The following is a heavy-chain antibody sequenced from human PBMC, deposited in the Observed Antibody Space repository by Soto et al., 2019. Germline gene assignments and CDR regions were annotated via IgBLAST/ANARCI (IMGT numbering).Heavy chain of an antibody. V-gene: IGHV4-30-4*01. Sequence: PSETLSLTCTVSGGSISSGDYYWSWIRQPPGKGLEWIGYIYYSGSTYYNPSLKSRVTISVDTSKNQFSLKLSSVTAADTAVYYCARDHRDGYNYGMDVWGQGTTVTVSS. J-gene: IGHJ6*02. CDR3: ARDHRDGYNYGMDV. CDR1: GGSISSGDYY. CDR2: IYYSGST.